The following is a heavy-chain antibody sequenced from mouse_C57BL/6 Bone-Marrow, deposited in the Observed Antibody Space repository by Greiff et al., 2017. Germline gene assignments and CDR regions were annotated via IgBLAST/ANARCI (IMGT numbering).Heavy chain of an antibody. CDR1: GYTFTSYW. CDR2: IYPGSGST. Sequence: QVQLQQPGAELVKPGASVKMSCKASGYTFTSYWITWVKQRPGQGLEWIGDIYPGSGSTNYNEKFKSKATLTVDTSSSTAYMQLSSLTSEDSAVYYCARSGYYGSSPYFDSGGKGTTLTVSS. CDR3: ARSGYYGSSPYFDS. V-gene: IGHV1-55*01. J-gene: IGHJ2*01. D-gene: IGHD1-1*01.